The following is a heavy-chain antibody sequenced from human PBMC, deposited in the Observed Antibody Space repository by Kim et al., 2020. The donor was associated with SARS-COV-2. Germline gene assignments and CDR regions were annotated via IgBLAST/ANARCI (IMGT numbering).Heavy chain of an antibody. Sequence: ASVKVSCKASGYTFTGYYMHWVRQAPGQGLEWMGWINPNSGGTNYAQKFQGRVTMTRDTSISTAYMELSRLRSDDTAVYYCAREYYDFWSGTPLNYGMDVWGQGTTVTVSS. CDR2: INPNSGGT. CDR3: AREYYDFWSGTPLNYGMDV. CDR1: GYTFTGYY. D-gene: IGHD3-3*01. V-gene: IGHV1-2*02. J-gene: IGHJ6*02.